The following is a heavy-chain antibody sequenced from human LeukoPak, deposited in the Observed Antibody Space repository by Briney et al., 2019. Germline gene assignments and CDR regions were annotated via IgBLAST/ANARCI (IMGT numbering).Heavy chain of an antibody. D-gene: IGHD1-26*01. CDR3: ARGELLYKTPTLPPDY. Sequence: ASVKVSCKASGYTFTDYYIHWVRQAPGQGLEWMGWINPNSGGTDSAQKFQGRVTMTRDTSISTAYMGLSRLRSGDTAVYYCARGELLYKTPTLPPDYWGQGTLVTVSS. J-gene: IGHJ4*02. CDR2: INPNSGGT. CDR1: GYTFTDYY. V-gene: IGHV1-2*02.